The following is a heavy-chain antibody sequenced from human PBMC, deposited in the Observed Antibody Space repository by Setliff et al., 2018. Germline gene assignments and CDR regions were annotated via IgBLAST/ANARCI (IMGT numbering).Heavy chain of an antibody. D-gene: IGHD3-16*01. CDR3: VRGGSAWAWNYDL. CDR1: GGSISGYY. Sequence: SETLSLTCTVSGGSISGYYWNWIRQTPEMRLEWIGHIHFSGNTHFNPSLMSRVTMSVDTSKNQFSLNVNSVTSAVTAVYYYVRGGSAWAWNYDLWGRGTLVTVSS. J-gene: IGHJ2*01. CDR2: IHFSGNT. V-gene: IGHV4-59*01.